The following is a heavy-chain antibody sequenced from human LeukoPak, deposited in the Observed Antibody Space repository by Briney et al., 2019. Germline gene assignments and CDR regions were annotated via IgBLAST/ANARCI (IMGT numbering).Heavy chain of an antibody. CDR3: ARDIVSTSDGSDY. Sequence: GASVKVSCKAFGYTFTGYYIHWVRQAPGQGLEWLGWINPDSGGTNYAQKFQGRVTVTRDTSISTAYMDLSSLRSDDTAVYYCARDIVSTSDGSDYWGQGTLVTVSS. J-gene: IGHJ4*02. CDR1: GYTFTGYY. CDR2: INPDSGGT. D-gene: IGHD1-26*01. V-gene: IGHV1-2*02.